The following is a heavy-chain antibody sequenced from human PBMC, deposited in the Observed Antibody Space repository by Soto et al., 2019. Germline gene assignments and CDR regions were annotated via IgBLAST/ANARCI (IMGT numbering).Heavy chain of an antibody. CDR1: GDSVSSNTAP. CDR2: TYSRSKWYN. CDR3: AKGDNLGPKTGYASDP. V-gene: IGHV6-1*01. J-gene: IGHJ5*02. D-gene: IGHD5-12*01. Sequence: SQTLSLTCAISGDSVSSNTAPWNWVRQSPSRGLEWLGRTYSRSKWYNDYAVSVKSRIIINPDTSKNQFSLQLNSVTPEDTAVYYCAKGDNLGPKTGYASDPWGQGILVTVSS.